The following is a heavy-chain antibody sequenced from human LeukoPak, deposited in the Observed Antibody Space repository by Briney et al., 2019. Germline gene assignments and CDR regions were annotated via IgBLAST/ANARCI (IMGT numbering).Heavy chain of an antibody. Sequence: GESLKISCKSSGYTFTNYWIGWVRQMPGKGLEWMGNIYPGDSETRYSPSFQGQVTISADKSIDTAYLQWSHLGTSDTAIYYCARLSSRYGYSGYDPLDHWGQGSLVTVSS. V-gene: IGHV5-51*01. D-gene: IGHD5-12*01. CDR1: GYTFTNYW. CDR2: IYPGDSET. CDR3: ARLSSRYGYSGYDPLDH. J-gene: IGHJ4*02.